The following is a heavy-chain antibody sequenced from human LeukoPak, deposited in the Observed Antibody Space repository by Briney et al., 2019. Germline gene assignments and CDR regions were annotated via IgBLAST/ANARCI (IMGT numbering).Heavy chain of an antibody. J-gene: IGHJ4*02. CDR1: GGSISSYY. CDR3: ARVDITGTIDY. D-gene: IGHD1-20*01. Sequence: PSETLSPTCTVSGGSISSYYWSWIRQPAGKGLEWIGRIYTSGSTNYNPSLKSRVIMSVDTSKNQFSLKLSSVTAADTAVYYCARVDITGTIDYWGQGTLVTVSS. CDR2: IYTSGST. V-gene: IGHV4-4*07.